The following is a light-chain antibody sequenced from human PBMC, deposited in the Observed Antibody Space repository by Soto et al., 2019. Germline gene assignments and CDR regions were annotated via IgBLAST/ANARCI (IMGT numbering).Light chain of an antibody. V-gene: IGKV3-15*01. CDR3: QQYNNWPQT. CDR2: GAS. J-gene: IGKJ1*01. CDR1: QSVSSN. Sequence: EIVMTQSPATLSVSPGERATLSCRASQSVSSNLAWYQQKPGQAPRLLIYGASTRATGIPARFSGSGSGTKFTLPISSLQSEDFAVFYSQQYNNWPQTFGQGTKV.